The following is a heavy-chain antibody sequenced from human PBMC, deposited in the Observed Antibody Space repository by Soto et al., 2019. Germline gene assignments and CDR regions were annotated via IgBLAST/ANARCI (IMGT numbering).Heavy chain of an antibody. CDR1: GGSISSYY. Sequence: SETLSLTCTVSGGSISSYYWGWIRQPPGKGLEWIGYIYYSGSTNYNPSLKSRVTISVDTSKNQFSLKLSSVTAADTAVYYCARTTVTTPYYYYYYMDVWGKGTTVTVSS. D-gene: IGHD4-17*01. CDR2: IYYSGST. V-gene: IGHV4-59*08. CDR3: ARTTVTTPYYYYYYMDV. J-gene: IGHJ6*03.